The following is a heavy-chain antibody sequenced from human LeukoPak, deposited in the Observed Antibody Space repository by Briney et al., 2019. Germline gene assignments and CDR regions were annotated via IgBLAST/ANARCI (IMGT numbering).Heavy chain of an antibody. J-gene: IGHJ5*02. CDR3: ARDPYGSGTERIQGNWFGP. CDR2: IKQDGSEK. V-gene: IGHV3-7*01. D-gene: IGHD3-10*01. Sequence: GGSLRLSCAASGFTFSSYWMSWVRQAPGKGLEWVANIKQDGSEKYYVDSVKGRFTISRDNAKNSLYLQMNSLRAEDTAVYYCARDPYGSGTERIQGNWFGPWGQGTLVTVSS. CDR1: GFTFSSYW.